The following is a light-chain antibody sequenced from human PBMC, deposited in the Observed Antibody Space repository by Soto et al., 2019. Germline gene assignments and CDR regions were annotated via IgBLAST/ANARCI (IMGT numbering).Light chain of an antibody. Sequence: QAVVTQPASVSGSPGQSITISCTGTSSDIGSGYAYVSWYQQHPGKAPKVIIYEVRHRPSSVSSRFSGSRSGNTASLTISGLQAEDEAHYYCSSYTTYDTVVFGGGTKLTVL. CDR1: SSDIGSGYAY. CDR2: EVR. CDR3: SSYTTYDTVV. V-gene: IGLV2-14*01. J-gene: IGLJ3*02.